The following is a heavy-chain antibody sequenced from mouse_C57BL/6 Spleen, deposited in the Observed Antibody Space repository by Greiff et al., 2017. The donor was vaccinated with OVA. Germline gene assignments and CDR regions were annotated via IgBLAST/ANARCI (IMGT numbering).Heavy chain of an antibody. J-gene: IGHJ2*01. CDR2: IDPSDSET. CDR1: GYTFTSYW. CDR3: ARSFYYGSEVYFDY. D-gene: IGHD1-1*01. Sequence: QVQLKQPGAELVRPGSSVKLSCKASGYTFTSYWMHWVKQRPIQGLEWIGNIDPSDSETHYNQKFKDKATLTVDKSSSTAYMQLSSLTSEDSAVYYCARSFYYGSEVYFDYWGQGTTLTVSS. V-gene: IGHV1-52*01.